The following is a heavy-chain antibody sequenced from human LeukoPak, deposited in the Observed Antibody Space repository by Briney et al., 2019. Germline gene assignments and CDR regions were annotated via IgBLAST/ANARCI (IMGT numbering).Heavy chain of an antibody. CDR3: ATLLRYFDWLPNWFDP. CDR1: GGTFSSYA. J-gene: IGHJ5*02. Sequence: ASVKVSCKASGGTFSSYAISWVRQAPGQVLEWMGRIIPILGIANYAQKFQGRVTITADKSTSTAYMELSSLRSEDTAVYYCATLLRYFDWLPNWFDPWGQGTLVTVSS. V-gene: IGHV1-69*04. D-gene: IGHD3-9*01. CDR2: IIPILGIA.